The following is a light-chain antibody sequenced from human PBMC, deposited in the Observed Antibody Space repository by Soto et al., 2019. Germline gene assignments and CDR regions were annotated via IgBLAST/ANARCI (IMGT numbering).Light chain of an antibody. CDR3: QQSYGTPRT. Sequence: DIQMTQSPSSLSASVGDRVTITCRARQSISSYLNRYQQKPGKAPKLLIYTASSLQSGVPSRFSGSGFGTDFTLTISSLQPEDFATYYCQQSYGTPRTFGQGTKVDIK. CDR1: QSISSY. CDR2: TAS. V-gene: IGKV1-39*01. J-gene: IGKJ1*01.